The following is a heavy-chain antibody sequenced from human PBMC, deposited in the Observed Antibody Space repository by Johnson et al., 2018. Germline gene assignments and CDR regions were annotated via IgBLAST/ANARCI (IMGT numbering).Heavy chain of an antibody. CDR1: GFTFSNFA. V-gene: IGHV3-23*01. D-gene: IGHD3-3*01. CDR2: ISTGDGTTT. CDR3: AKPHWSVTLDYYYMDV. Sequence: VQLQESGGGLVQPGGSLRLSCAASGFTFSNFAMTWVRQAPGKGLEWVSTISTGDGTTTPYADSVKGRFTISRDNSMNTVFLQMYSLRAEDTAVYYCAKPHWSVTLDYYYMDVWGKGTTVTVSS. J-gene: IGHJ6*03.